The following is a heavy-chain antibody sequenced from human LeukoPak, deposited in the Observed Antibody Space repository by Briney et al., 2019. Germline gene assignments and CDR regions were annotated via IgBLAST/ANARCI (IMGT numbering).Heavy chain of an antibody. Sequence: ASVKVSCKASGYTFTSYDINWVRQATGQGLEWMGWMNPNSGNTGYAQKFQGRVTITADESTSTAYMELSSLRSEDTAVYYCASHGATADYWGQGTLVTVSS. CDR1: GYTFTSYD. V-gene: IGHV1-8*01. CDR3: ASHGATADY. D-gene: IGHD5-12*01. CDR2: MNPNSGNT. J-gene: IGHJ4*02.